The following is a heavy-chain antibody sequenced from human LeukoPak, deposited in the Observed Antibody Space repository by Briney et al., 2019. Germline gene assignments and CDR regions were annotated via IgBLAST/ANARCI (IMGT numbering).Heavy chain of an antibody. D-gene: IGHD3-22*01. V-gene: IGHV1-18*01. Sequence: ASVKVSCKASGYTFISYDINWVRQATGQGLEWMGWISAYNGNTNYAQKLQGRVTMTTDTSTSTAYMELRSLRSDDTAVYYCARDPYYYDSSGYYYKDYWGQGTLVTVSS. CDR3: ARDPYYYDSSGYYYKDY. J-gene: IGHJ4*02. CDR1: GYTFISYD. CDR2: ISAYNGNT.